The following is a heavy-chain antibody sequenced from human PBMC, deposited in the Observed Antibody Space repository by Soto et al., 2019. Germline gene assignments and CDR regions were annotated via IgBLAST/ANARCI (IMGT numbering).Heavy chain of an antibody. Sequence: SETLSLTCTVSGGSITSSEYYWAWIRQPPGKGLQFVGTIYYSGSSYSNPSLKSRLSMSVDTSKNQFSLTMKSVTAADTGVYYCASHPLNWRYFDYWGQGTLVTVSS. D-gene: IGHD2-8*02. J-gene: IGHJ4*02. CDR1: GGSITSSEYY. V-gene: IGHV4-39*01. CDR2: IYYSGSS. CDR3: ASHPLNWRYFDY.